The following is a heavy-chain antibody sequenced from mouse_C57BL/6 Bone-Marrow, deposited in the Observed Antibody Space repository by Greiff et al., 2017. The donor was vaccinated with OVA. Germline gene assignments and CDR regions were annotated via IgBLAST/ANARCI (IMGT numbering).Heavy chain of an antibody. D-gene: IGHD2-4*01. Sequence: QVQLQQSGAELVRPGASVKLSCKASGYTFTDYYINWVKQRPGQGLEWIARIYPGSGNTYYNEKFKGKATLTAEKSSSTAYMQLSSLTSEDSAVYFCAGDYDRGFAYWGQGTLVTVSA. V-gene: IGHV1-76*01. CDR3: AGDYDRGFAY. J-gene: IGHJ3*01. CDR1: GYTFTDYY. CDR2: IYPGSGNT.